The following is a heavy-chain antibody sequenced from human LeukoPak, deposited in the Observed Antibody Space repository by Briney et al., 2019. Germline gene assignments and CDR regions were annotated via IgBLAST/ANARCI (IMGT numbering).Heavy chain of an antibody. CDR2: IYYSGST. CDR1: GGSISSYY. V-gene: IGHV4-59*01. D-gene: IGHD7-27*01. J-gene: IGHJ6*04. Sequence: SETLSLTCTVSGGSISSYYWSWIRQPPGKGLEWIGYIYYSGSTNYNTSLKSRVSISVDTSKNQFSLKLSSVTAADTAVYYCARDNWATDYYYGMDVWGKGTTVTVSS. CDR3: ARDNWATDYYYGMDV.